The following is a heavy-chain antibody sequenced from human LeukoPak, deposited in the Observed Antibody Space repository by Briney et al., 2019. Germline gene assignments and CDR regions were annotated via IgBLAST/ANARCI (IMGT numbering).Heavy chain of an antibody. Sequence: GGSLRLSCAASGFKFSDHYIDWVRQAPGKGLEWVGRSRNKASSYTTEYAASVEGRFTISRDVSESSLYLQMNSLRAEDTAVYYCAKDGDATVPIYYFDYWGQGTLVTVSS. D-gene: IGHD4-17*01. CDR1: GFKFSDHY. CDR2: SRNKASSYTT. CDR3: AKDGDATVPIYYFDY. J-gene: IGHJ4*02. V-gene: IGHV3-72*01.